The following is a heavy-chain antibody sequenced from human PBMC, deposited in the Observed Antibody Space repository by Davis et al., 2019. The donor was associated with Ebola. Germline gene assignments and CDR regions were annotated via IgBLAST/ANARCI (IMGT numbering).Heavy chain of an antibody. Sequence: PGGSLRLSCAASGFTFGTYGMHWVRQAPGKGLEWVAVIWYDGSKKYYADSVKGRFTISRDNSKNTLYVQMNSLRAEDTAVYYCARDHYDSSAHNWFDPWGQGTLVTVSS. CDR2: IWYDGSKK. CDR1: GFTFGTYG. CDR3: ARDHYDSSAHNWFDP. V-gene: IGHV3-33*01. D-gene: IGHD3-22*01. J-gene: IGHJ5*02.